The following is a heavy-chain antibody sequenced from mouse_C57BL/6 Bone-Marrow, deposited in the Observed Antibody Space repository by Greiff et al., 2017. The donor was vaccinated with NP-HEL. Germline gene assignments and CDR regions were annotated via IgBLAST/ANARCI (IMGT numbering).Heavy chain of an antibody. V-gene: IGHV1-81*01. CDR3: ARKRYYGHYYAMDY. Sequence: QVQLKESGAELARPGASVKLSCKASGYTFTSYGISWVKQRTGQGLEWIGEIYPRSGNTYYNEKFKGKATLTADKSSSTAYMELRSLTSEDSAVYFCARKRYYGHYYAMDYWGQGTSVTVSS. CDR2: IYPRSGNT. D-gene: IGHD1-1*02. J-gene: IGHJ4*01. CDR1: GYTFTSYG.